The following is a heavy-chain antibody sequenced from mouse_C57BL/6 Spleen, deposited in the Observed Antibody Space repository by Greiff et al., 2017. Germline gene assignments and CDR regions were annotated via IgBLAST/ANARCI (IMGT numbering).Heavy chain of an antibody. V-gene: IGHV1-82*01. CDR3: AREGYYGSSSWYFDV. J-gene: IGHJ1*03. CDR2: IYPGDGDT. D-gene: IGHD1-1*01. Sequence: QVQLQQSGPELVKPGASVKISCKASGYAFSSSWMNWVKQRPGKGLEWIGRIYPGDGDTNYNGKFKGEATLTADKSSSTSYMQLSSLTSEDSAVYFCAREGYYGSSSWYFDVWGTGTTVTVSS. CDR1: GYAFSSSW.